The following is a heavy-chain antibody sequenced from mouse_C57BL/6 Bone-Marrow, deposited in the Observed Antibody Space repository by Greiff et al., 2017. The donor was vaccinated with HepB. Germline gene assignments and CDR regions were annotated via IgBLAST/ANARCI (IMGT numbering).Heavy chain of an antibody. CDR3: AGTTVVAEYYFDY. D-gene: IGHD1-1*01. CDR2: IWWDDDK. CDR1: GFSLSTFGMG. Sequence: QVTLKESGPGILQPSQTLSLTCSFSGFSLSTFGMGVGWIRQPSGKGLEWLAHIWWDDDKYYNPALKSRLTISKATSKNQVFLKIANVDTADTATYYCAGTTVVAEYYFDYWGQGTTLTVSS. V-gene: IGHV8-8*01. J-gene: IGHJ2*01.